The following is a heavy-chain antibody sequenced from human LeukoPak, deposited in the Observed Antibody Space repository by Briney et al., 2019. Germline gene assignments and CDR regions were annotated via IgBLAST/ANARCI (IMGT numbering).Heavy chain of an antibody. J-gene: IGHJ3*02. CDR3: AGMGKLFGGLVSDI. D-gene: IGHD3-10*01. CDR1: GGSFSGYY. Sequence: SETLSLTCAVYGGSFSGYYWSWIRPPPGKGLEWIGEINHSGSTNYNPSLKSRVTISVDKSKNQFSLNLSSVTAADTAVYYCAGMGKLFGGLVSDIWGQGTMVTVSS. CDR2: INHSGST. V-gene: IGHV4-34*01.